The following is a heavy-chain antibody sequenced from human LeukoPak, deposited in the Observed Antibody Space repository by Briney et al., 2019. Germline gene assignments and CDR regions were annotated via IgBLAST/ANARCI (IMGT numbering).Heavy chain of an antibody. J-gene: IGHJ6*04. D-gene: IGHD2-2*01. CDR1: GGSISSYY. CDR2: IYYSGST. CDR3: AKHSPLPDAPGYYYYSGMDV. Sequence: SETLSLTCTVSGGSISSYYWSWIRQPPGKGLEWIGYIYYSGSTNYNPSLKSRVTISVDTSKNQFSLKLSSVTAAVTAVYYCAKHSPLPDAPGYYYYSGMDVGGKGTTVTVSS. V-gene: IGHV4-59*08.